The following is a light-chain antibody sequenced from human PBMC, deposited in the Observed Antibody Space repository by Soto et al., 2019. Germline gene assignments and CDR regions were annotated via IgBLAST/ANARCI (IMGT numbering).Light chain of an antibody. CDR3: TSYISINTPPVV. CDR1: SSDVGGYNY. CDR2: DVS. J-gene: IGLJ2*01. Sequence: QSVLTQPASVSGSPGQSITISCTGTSSDVGGYNYVSWYQQQPGKAPKLMIYDVSNRPSGVSNRFSGSKSGNTASLTISGLQAEDEADYYCTSYISINTPPVVFGGGTKVTVL. V-gene: IGLV2-14*03.